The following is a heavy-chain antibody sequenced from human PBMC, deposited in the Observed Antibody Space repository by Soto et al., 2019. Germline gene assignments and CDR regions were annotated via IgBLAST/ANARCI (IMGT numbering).Heavy chain of an antibody. Sequence: QVQLVQSGAEVKKPGSSVKVSCKASGGTFSSYSIKWVRQAPGQGLEWMGEIIPIFGTANYAQKFQGRVTITADESTSTAFMELSSLRYEDTAVYYCARDGGRHSGGIDYWGQGTMVTVSS. CDR1: GGTFSSYS. D-gene: IGHD1-26*01. CDR3: ARDGGRHSGGIDY. CDR2: IIPIFGTA. J-gene: IGHJ4*02. V-gene: IGHV1-69*01.